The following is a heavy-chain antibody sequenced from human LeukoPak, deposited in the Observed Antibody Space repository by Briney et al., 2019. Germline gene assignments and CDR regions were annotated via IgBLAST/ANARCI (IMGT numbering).Heavy chain of an antibody. D-gene: IGHD1-26*01. CDR2: IHGDANTR. Sequence: GGSLRLSCAVSGLIFDKYSMHWVRQAPGKGPEWVSLIHGDANTRYYGDSMKGRITISRDNSKNSLYLHMNSLRTEDTALYYCAKDIGTGWDLDYWGQGNLVTVSS. J-gene: IGHJ4*02. V-gene: IGHV3-43*02. CDR3: AKDIGTGWDLDY. CDR1: GLIFDKYS.